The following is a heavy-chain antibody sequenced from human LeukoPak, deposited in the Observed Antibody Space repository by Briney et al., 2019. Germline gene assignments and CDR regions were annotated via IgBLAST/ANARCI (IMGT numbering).Heavy chain of an antibody. V-gene: IGHV3-7*01. CDR1: GFTLSNRW. D-gene: IGHD1-26*01. J-gene: IGHJ4*02. CDR2: ITQGGSDK. CDR3: ARDPFEL. Sequence: PGGSLRLSCEASGFTLSNRWMTWVRQAPGKGLEWVATITQGGSDKFYVDSVKGRFTISGDNAKNSLYLQVNSLRAEDTAVYYCARDPFELWGQGTLVTVSS.